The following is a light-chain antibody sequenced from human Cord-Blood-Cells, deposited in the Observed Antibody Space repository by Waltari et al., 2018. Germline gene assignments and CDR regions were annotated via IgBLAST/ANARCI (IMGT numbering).Light chain of an antibody. J-gene: IGLJ2*01. CDR3: AAWDDSLNGVV. V-gene: IGLV1-44*01. Sequence: QSVLTQPPSASGTPGQRVTISCSGSRSNIGSNTVNWYQQLPGTATKPLIYSNNQRPPGVPDRCSASKSVTSASLAISGLQSEDEADYYCAAWDDSLNGVVFGGGTKLTVL. CDR2: SNN. CDR1: RSNIGSNT.